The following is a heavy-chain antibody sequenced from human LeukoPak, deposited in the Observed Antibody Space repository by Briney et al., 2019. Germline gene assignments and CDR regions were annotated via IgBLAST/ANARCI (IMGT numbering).Heavy chain of an antibody. CDR1: GFTFSSYG. J-gene: IGHJ4*02. CDR2: IWYDGSNK. D-gene: IGHD3-10*01. CDR3: ARGLVRGVIGFDY. Sequence: GGSLRLSCAASGFTFSSYGMHGVRQAPGKGLEWVVVIWYDGSNKFYRDSVKGRFTISRDNSKNTLYLQMNSLRAEDTAVYYCARGLVRGVIGFDYWGQGTLVTVSS. V-gene: IGHV3-33*01.